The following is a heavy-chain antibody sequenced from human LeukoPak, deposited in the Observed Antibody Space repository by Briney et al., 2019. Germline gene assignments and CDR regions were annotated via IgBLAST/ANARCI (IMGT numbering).Heavy chain of an antibody. CDR3: ARVIDSSGYYYLGY. CDR2: MNPNSGNT. Sequence: VASVKVSCKASGYTFTSYDINWVRHATGQGLEWMGWMNPNSGNTGYAQKFQGRVTMTSNTSISTAYMELSSLRSEDTGVYYCARVIDSSGYYYLGYWGQGTLVTVSS. V-gene: IGHV1-8*01. CDR1: GYTFTSYD. J-gene: IGHJ4*02. D-gene: IGHD3-22*01.